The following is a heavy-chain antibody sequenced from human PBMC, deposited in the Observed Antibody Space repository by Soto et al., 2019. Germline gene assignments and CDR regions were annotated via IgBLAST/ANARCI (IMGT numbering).Heavy chain of an antibody. D-gene: IGHD2-2*01. Sequence: EVQLVETGGGLIQPGGALILSCAASGFTVSSKYMSWLRQAPGKGLEWVSILYSDGNTYYADSVKGRFTVSRDNSKNTLQLQMNSLRPEDTAVYFCARGRGTCVVTTCYLPFDSWGQGALVTVSS. CDR2: LYSDGNT. V-gene: IGHV3-53*02. CDR1: GFTVSSKY. J-gene: IGHJ4*02. CDR3: ARGRGTCVVTTCYLPFDS.